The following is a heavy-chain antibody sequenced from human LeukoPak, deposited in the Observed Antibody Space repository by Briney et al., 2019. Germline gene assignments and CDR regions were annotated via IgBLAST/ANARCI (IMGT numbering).Heavy chain of an antibody. V-gene: IGHV3-30*04. J-gene: IGHJ4*02. CDR3: AKVLIRGSSWAYYFDY. CDR1: GFTFSSYA. CDR2: ISYDGSNK. D-gene: IGHD6-13*01. Sequence: GRSLRLSCAASGFTFSSYAMHWVRQAPGKGLEWVAVISYDGSNKYYADSVKGRFTISRDNSKNTLYLQMNSLRAEDTAVYYCAKVLIRGSSWAYYFDYWGQGTLVTVSS.